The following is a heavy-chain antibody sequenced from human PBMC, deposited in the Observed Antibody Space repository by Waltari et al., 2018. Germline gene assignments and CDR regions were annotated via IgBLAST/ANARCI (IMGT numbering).Heavy chain of an antibody. D-gene: IGHD2-8*01. CDR2: IYHSGST. CDR1: GGSISSGGYS. V-gene: IGHV4-30-2*01. J-gene: IGHJ5*02. Sequence: QLQLQESGSGLVKPSPTLSLTCAVSGGSISSGGYSWSWIRQTPGKGLEWIGYIYHSGSTYYNPSLKSRVTISVDRSKNQFSLKLSSVTAADTAVYYCARGGILYPKGFDPWGQGTLVTVSS. CDR3: ARGGILYPKGFDP.